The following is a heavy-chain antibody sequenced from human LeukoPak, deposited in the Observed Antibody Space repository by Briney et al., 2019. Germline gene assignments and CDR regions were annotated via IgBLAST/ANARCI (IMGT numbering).Heavy chain of an antibody. CDR1: GGSISNSNSF. D-gene: IGHD4-11*01. J-gene: IGHJ4*02. Sequence: SETLSLTCTVSGGSISNSNSFWAWIRQPPGKGLEWIGYIYYSGSTNYNPSLKSRVTISVDTSKNQFSLKLSSVTAADTAVYYCARGQSNPLHYWGQGTLVTVSS. V-gene: IGHV4-61*05. CDR3: ARGQSNPLHY. CDR2: IYYSGST.